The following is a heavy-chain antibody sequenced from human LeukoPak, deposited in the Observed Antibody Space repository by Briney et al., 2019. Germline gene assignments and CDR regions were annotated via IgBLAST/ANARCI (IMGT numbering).Heavy chain of an antibody. V-gene: IGHV3-30-3*01. Sequence: GGSLRPSCAASGFTFSSYAMHWVRQAPGKGLEWVAVISYDGSNKYYADSVKGRFTISRDNSKNTLYLQMNSLRAEDTAVYYCARFPIKDGYNRYYYYYYGMDVWGQGTTVTVSS. CDR1: GFTFSSYA. CDR3: ARFPIKDGYNRYYYYYYGMDV. CDR2: ISYDGSNK. D-gene: IGHD5-24*01. J-gene: IGHJ6*02.